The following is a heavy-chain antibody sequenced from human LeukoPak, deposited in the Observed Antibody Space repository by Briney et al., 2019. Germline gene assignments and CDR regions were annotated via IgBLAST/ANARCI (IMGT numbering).Heavy chain of an antibody. CDR1: GGSFSGYY. CDR3: ARGPSGYHNT. CDR2: IYSGGST. V-gene: IGHV3-66*01. J-gene: IGHJ4*02. D-gene: IGHD5-12*01. Sequence: PSETLSLTCAVYGGSFSGYYWSWIRQPPGKGLEWVSFIYSGGSTYYADSVKGRFTISRDSSKNILYLQMNNLRAEDTAVYYCARGPSGYHNTGGQGTLVTVSS.